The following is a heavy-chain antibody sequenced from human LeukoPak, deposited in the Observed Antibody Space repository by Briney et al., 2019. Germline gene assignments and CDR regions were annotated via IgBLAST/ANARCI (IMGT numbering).Heavy chain of an antibody. CDR3: ARDQGPLQQFSIAVASAFDI. Sequence: GASVKVSCKASGYTFTSYGISWVRRAPGQGLEWMGWISAYSGNTNYAQNFQGRVTMTTDTSTSTAYMELRSLRSDDTAVYYCARDQGPLQQFSIAVASAFDIWGQGTMVTVSS. J-gene: IGHJ3*02. CDR1: GYTFTSYG. D-gene: IGHD6-19*01. V-gene: IGHV1-18*01. CDR2: ISAYSGNT.